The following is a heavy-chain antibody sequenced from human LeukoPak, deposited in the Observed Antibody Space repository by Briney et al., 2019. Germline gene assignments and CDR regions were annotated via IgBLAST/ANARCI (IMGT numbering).Heavy chain of an antibody. CDR1: GGTFSSYA. CDR3: ARSLYYYDSSGYYPFEY. CDR2: IIPIFGTA. Sequence: GASVKVSCKASGGTFSSYAISWVRQAPGQGLEWMGGIIPIFGTANYAQKFQGRVTITADESTSTAYMELSSLRSEDTAVYYCARSLYYYDSSGYYPFEYWGQGTLVTVSS. J-gene: IGHJ4*02. D-gene: IGHD3-22*01. V-gene: IGHV1-69*13.